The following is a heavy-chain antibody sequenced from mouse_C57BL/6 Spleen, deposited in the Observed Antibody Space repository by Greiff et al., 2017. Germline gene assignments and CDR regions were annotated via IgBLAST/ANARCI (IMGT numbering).Heavy chain of an antibody. D-gene: IGHD2-4*01. CDR3: ARSVYDYDGEYYFDY. J-gene: IGHJ2*01. CDR1: GYTFTSYW. Sequence: QVQLKQPGAELVKPGASVKMSCKASGYTFTSYWITWVKQRPGQGLEWIGDIYPGSGSTNYNEKFKSKATRTVDTSSSTAYMQLSSLTSEDSAVYYVARSVYDYDGEYYFDYWGQGTTLTVSS. CDR2: IYPGSGST. V-gene: IGHV1-55*01.